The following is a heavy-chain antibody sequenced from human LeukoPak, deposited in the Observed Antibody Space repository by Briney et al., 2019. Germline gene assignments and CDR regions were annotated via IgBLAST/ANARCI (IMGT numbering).Heavy chain of an antibody. D-gene: IGHD3-10*01. CDR1: GGSIGSSSYY. J-gene: IGHJ4*02. CDR3: ARSPRITMVRGVNTGDY. V-gene: IGHV4-39*01. CDR2: IYYSGST. Sequence: TPSETLSLTCTVSGGSIGSSSYYWGWIRQPPGKGLEWIGSIYYSGSTYYNPSLKSRVTISVDTSKNQFSLKLSSVTAADTAVYYCARSPRITMVRGVNTGDYWGQGTLVTVSS.